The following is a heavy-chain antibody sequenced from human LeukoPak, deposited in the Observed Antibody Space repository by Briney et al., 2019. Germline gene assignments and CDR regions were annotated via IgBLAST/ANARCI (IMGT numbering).Heavy chain of an antibody. V-gene: IGHV4-61*01. D-gene: IGHD5-18*01. CDR3: ARDETGYRYGV. CDR2: IYYSGST. J-gene: IGHJ4*02. CDR1: GGSVSSGSYY. Sequence: KPSETLSLTCTVSGGSVSSGSYYWSWIRQPPRKGLEWIGYIYYSGSTNYNPSLKSRVTISVDTSKNQFSLKLSSVTAADTAVYYCARDETGYRYGVWGQGTLVTVSS.